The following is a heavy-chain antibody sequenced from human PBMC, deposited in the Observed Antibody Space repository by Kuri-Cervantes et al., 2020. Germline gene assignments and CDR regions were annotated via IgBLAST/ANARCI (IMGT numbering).Heavy chain of an antibody. CDR3: ARDLLPYY. CDR1: GGSVSSGSYY. CDR2: IYYSGST. Sequence: GSLRLSYTVSGGSVSSGSYYWSWIRQPPGKGLEWIGYIYYSGSTNYNPSLKSRVTISVDTSKNQFSLKLSSVTAADTAVYYCARDLLPYYWGQGTLVTVSS. V-gene: IGHV4-61*01. J-gene: IGHJ4*02. D-gene: IGHD1-26*01.